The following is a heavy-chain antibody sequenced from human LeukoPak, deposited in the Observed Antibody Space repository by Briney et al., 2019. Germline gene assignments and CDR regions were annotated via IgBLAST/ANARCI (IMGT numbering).Heavy chain of an antibody. Sequence: ASVKVSCKASGYTFTSYYMHWVRQAPGQGLEWMGIINPSGGSTSYAQKFQGRVTMTRDTSTSTVYMELSSLRSEDTAVYYCARGLRLNYGDYPVFDYWGQGTLVTVSS. J-gene: IGHJ4*02. D-gene: IGHD4-17*01. V-gene: IGHV1-46*01. CDR2: INPSGGST. CDR1: GYTFTSYY. CDR3: ARGLRLNYGDYPVFDY.